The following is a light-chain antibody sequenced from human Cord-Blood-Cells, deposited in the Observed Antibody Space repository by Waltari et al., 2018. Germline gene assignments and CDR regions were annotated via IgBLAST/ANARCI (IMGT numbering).Light chain of an antibody. CDR3: QQSYSTPYI. Sequence: DIQMTPSPSSLSASVGDRVTITCRASQSISSYLNWYQQKPGKAPKLLIYAASSLQSGVPSRFSGSGSGTDFTLTISSLQPEDFATYYCQQSYSTPYIFGPGTKVDIK. CDR1: QSISSY. V-gene: IGKV1-39*01. J-gene: IGKJ3*01. CDR2: AAS.